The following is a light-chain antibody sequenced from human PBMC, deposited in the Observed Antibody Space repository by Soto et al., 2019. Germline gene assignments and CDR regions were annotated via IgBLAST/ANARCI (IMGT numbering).Light chain of an antibody. CDR1: ESVSSN. V-gene: IGKV3D-15*01. CDR3: QQYNNWPPIT. CDR2: GAS. J-gene: IGKJ5*01. Sequence: EIVMTQSPATLSVSPSERDRLXCRASESVSSNLAWYQQKPGQAPRLLIYGASTRATGIPARFSGSGSGTEFTLTISSLQSEDFAVYYCQQYNNWPPITFGQGTRLEIK.